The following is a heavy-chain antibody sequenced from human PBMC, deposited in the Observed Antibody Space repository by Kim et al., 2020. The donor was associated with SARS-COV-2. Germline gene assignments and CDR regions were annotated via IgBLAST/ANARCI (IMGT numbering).Heavy chain of an antibody. CDR1: GDTFTSYD. Sequence: ASVKVSCKASGDTFTSYDISWVRQATGQGLEWMGWMIPNSGKTDYAQKFQGRVTMTRNTSMSTAYMELSSLRSEDTAVYYYARSVGRSCYLNVWFDPWGQGTLVTVSS. CDR3: ARSVGRSCYLNVWFDP. CDR2: MIPNSGKT. D-gene: IGHD2-15*01. V-gene: IGHV1-8*01. J-gene: IGHJ5*02.